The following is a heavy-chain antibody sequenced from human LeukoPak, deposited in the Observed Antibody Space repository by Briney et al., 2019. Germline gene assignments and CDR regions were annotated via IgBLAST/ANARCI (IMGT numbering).Heavy chain of an antibody. CDR3: AKGSSVYYYDSRNCDY. J-gene: IGHJ4*02. V-gene: IGHV1-18*01. CDR2: ISANNGYT. Sequence: ASVRVSCKASGYTFTIYGISWVRQAPGQGLEWMGWISANNGYTNYAQKLQDRVTMTTDTSTSTAYMELRSLRSDDTAVYYCAKGSSVYYYDSRNCDYWGQGTLVTVSS. CDR1: GYTFTIYG. D-gene: IGHD3-22*01.